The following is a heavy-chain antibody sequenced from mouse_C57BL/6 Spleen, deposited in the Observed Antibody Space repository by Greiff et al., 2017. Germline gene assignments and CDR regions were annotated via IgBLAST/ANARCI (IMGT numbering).Heavy chain of an antibody. CDR3: ERAGDGGC. D-gene: IGHD2-3*01. V-gene: IGHV1-80*01. CDR1: GYAFSSYW. Sequence: VKLVESGAELVKPGASVKISCKASGYAFSSYWMNWVKQRPGQGLEWIGQIYPGDGDTNYNGKFKGKATLTADKSSSTAYMQLNSLTAEDSAVYFCERAGDGGCWGQGTTLTVSS. J-gene: IGHJ2*01. CDR2: IYPGDGDT.